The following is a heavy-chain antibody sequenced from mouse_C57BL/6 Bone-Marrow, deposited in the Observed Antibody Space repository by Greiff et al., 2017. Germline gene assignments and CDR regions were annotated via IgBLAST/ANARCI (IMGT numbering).Heavy chain of an antibody. Sequence: EVLLVESGPELVKPGASVKISCKASGYSFTDYNMNWVKQSNGKSLEWIGVINPNYGTTSYNQKFKGKATLTVDQSSSTAYMQLNSLTSEDSAVYYCASRYDGPYYFDYWGQGTTLTVSS. J-gene: IGHJ2*01. CDR2: INPNYGTT. D-gene: IGHD2-3*01. CDR1: GYSFTDYN. CDR3: ASRYDGPYYFDY. V-gene: IGHV1-39*01.